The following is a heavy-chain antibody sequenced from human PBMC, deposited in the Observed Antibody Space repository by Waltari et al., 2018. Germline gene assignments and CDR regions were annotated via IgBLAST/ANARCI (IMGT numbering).Heavy chain of an antibody. CDR2: INSEVYGGTT. CDR3: TRGYCSSDSCYHSS. D-gene: IGHD2-2*01. CDR1: EFTFDDYA. J-gene: IGHJ5*02. Sequence: EVQLVESGGGLVQPGRSLRLSCTPSEFTFDDYAVSWVRQAPGKWLEWVGFINSEVYGGTTKYAASVKGRFIMSRDDSKNTAYLQMNSLKTEDTAMYYCTRGYCSSDSCYHSSWGQGTLVTVSS. V-gene: IGHV3-49*04.